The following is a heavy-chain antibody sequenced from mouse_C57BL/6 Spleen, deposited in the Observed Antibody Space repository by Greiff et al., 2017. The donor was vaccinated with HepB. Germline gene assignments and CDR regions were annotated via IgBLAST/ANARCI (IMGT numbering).Heavy chain of an antibody. Sequence: QVQLQQSGAELVRPGSSVKLSCKASGYTFTSYWMDWVKQRPGQGLEWIGNIYPSDSETHYNQKFKDKATLTVDKSSSTAYMQLSSLTSEDSAVYYCARDYWDHWYFDVWGTGTTVTVSS. D-gene: IGHD4-1*01. V-gene: IGHV1-61*01. CDR2: IYPSDSET. J-gene: IGHJ1*03. CDR1: GYTFTSYW. CDR3: ARDYWDHWYFDV.